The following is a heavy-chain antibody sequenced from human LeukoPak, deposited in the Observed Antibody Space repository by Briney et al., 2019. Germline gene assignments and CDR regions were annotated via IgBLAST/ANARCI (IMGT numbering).Heavy chain of an antibody. V-gene: IGHV4-34*01. CDR3: ARHEPLYGSGSYRAFDI. CDR2: INHSGSA. J-gene: IGHJ3*02. CDR1: GGSFSSYF. Sequence: SETLSLTCAVSGGSFSSYFWSWIRQPPGQGLEWIGEINHSGSAASNPSLKSRVTISVDTSKNQFSLNLNSVTAADTAMYYCARHEPLYGSGSYRAFDIWGQGTMVTVSS. D-gene: IGHD3-10*01.